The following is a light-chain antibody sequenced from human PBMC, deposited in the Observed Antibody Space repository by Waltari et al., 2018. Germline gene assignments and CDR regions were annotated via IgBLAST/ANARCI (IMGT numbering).Light chain of an antibody. CDR3: QQANGFLT. CDR2: AAS. CDR1: QGISNW. V-gene: IGKV1-12*01. J-gene: IGKJ5*01. Sequence: DIQMTQSPSSLSASVGDRITITCRPSQGISNWLAWYQQKPGKAPKLLIYAASVLEIGVPSRFSGSGSGTDFTLTISSLQPEDFATYYCQQANGFLTFGQGTRLDI.